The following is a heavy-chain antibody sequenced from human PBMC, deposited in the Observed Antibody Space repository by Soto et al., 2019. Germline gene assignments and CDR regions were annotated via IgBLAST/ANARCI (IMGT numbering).Heavy chain of an antibody. Sequence: GGSLRLSCAASGFTFSSYTIHWVRQAPGKGLEWVAVISYDGSNKYYADYVKGRFTISRDNSKNTLYLQMNSLRAEDTAVYYFARDGNYYGSGRYYYYYGMDVWGQGTTVTVSS. CDR1: GFTFSSYT. J-gene: IGHJ6*02. V-gene: IGHV3-30-3*01. CDR2: ISYDGSNK. CDR3: ARDGNYYGSGRYYYYYGMDV. D-gene: IGHD3-10*01.